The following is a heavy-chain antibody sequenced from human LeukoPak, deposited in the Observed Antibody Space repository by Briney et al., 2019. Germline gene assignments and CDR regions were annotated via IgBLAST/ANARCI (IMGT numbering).Heavy chain of an antibody. CDR3: AKDRQSRGSLGFDY. CDR1: GFTFSSYG. CDR2: ISYDGSNK. J-gene: IGHJ4*02. Sequence: PGGSLRLSCAASGFTFSSYGVHWVRQAPGKGLEWVAVISYDGSNKYYADSVKGRFTISRDNSKNTLYLQMNSLRAEDTAVYYCAKDRQSRGSLGFDYWGQGALVIVSS. D-gene: IGHD3-22*01. V-gene: IGHV3-30*18.